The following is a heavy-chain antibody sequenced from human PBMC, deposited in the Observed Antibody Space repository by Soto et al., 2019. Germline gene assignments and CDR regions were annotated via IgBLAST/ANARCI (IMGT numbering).Heavy chain of an antibody. CDR1: GYTLTELS. J-gene: IGHJ5*02. CDR2: FDPEDGET. D-gene: IGHD3-9*01. Sequence: ASVKVSCKVSGYTLTELSMHWVRQAPGKGREWMGGFDPEDGETIYAQKFQGRVTMTEDTSTDTAYMELSSLRSEDTAVYYCATLTSFDWLLSKEVVFEPWCQGTLVSVSS. V-gene: IGHV1-24*01. CDR3: ATLTSFDWLLSKEVVFEP.